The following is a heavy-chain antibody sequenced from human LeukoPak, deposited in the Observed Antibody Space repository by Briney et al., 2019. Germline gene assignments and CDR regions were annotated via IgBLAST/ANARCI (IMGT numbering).Heavy chain of an antibody. CDR3: ARGGQAGTGDL. CDR1: GFRFSSYA. V-gene: IGHV3-7*01. J-gene: IGHJ5*02. D-gene: IGHD3-10*01. CDR2: IKQDGSEK. Sequence: GGSLRLSCAASGFRFSSYAMSWVRQAPGKGLEWVANIKQDGSEKYYVDSVKGRFTISRDNAKDSLYLEMNSLRAEDTAVYYCARGGQAGTGDLWGQGTLVTVSS.